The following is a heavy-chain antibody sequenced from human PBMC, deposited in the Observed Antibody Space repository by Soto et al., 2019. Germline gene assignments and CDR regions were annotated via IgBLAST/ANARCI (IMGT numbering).Heavy chain of an antibody. J-gene: IGHJ4*02. CDR1: GFPFSAYN. CDR2: ITVGSSHI. Sequence: GGSLRLSCTASGFPFSAYNINWVRQAPGKGLEWVSSITVGSSHIYHPNSMKGRFTISRDNAKNSVYLQIDSLRGEDTALYYCSPSPGVGVRWDYWGQRTLVTVSS. V-gene: IGHV3-21*01. D-gene: IGHD3-16*01. CDR3: SPSPGVGVRWDY.